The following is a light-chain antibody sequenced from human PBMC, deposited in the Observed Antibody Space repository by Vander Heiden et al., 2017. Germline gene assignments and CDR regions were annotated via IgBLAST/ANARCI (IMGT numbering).Light chain of an antibody. CDR2: GAS. V-gene: IGKV1-39*01. CDR1: RDIRTY. Sequence: DIQLSQSLPSLSASVGDRFTITCRSSRDIRTYLNWYHQKRGESPKLLIYGASTVHSWVPSRLSGSGSATHFTLTINGLQVYDVGTYFCQQSYNMFSFGAGTQV. CDR3: QQSYNMFS. J-gene: IGKJ4*01.